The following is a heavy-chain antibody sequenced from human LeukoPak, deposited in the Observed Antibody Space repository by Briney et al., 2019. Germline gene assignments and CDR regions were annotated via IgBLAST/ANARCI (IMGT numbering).Heavy chain of an antibody. Sequence: QAGGSLRLSCAASGFTFSSYAMSWVRQAPGKGLEWVSAISGSGGSTYYADSVKGRFTISRDNAKKSLYLQMNSLRAEDTAVYYCARTYYYDSSGYREDWFDPWGQGTLVTVSS. CDR2: ISGSGGST. CDR3: ARTYYYDSSGYREDWFDP. V-gene: IGHV3-23*01. D-gene: IGHD3-22*01. J-gene: IGHJ5*02. CDR1: GFTFSSYA.